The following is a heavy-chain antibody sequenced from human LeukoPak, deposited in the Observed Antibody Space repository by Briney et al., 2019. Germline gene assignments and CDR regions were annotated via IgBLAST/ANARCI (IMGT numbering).Heavy chain of an antibody. Sequence: RPGGSLRLSCTASGFTFSSYGMHWVRQAPGKGLEWVAVISYDETTKYYADSVKGRFTVSRDNSRNTLYLQLNSLTAEDTAVYYCARDAGYGRSWFQNFDYWGQGTLVTVSS. CDR2: ISYDETTK. J-gene: IGHJ4*02. CDR1: GFTFSSYG. D-gene: IGHD6-13*01. V-gene: IGHV3-30*03. CDR3: ARDAGYGRSWFQNFDY.